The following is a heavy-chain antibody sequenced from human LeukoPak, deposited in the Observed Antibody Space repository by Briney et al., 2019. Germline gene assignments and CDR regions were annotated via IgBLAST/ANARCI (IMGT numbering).Heavy chain of an antibody. CDR2: IYYSGST. CDR1: GGSIFSYY. V-gene: IGHV4-59*08. D-gene: IGHD2-21*01. Sequence: PSETLSLTCTVSGGSIFSYYWSWIRQPPGRGLEWMGYIYYSGSTNYNPSLKSRVTISVDTSKNQFSLRVSSVTAADTAVYYCARHLNNCGDDCYIFDYWGQGTLVTVSS. J-gene: IGHJ4*02. CDR3: ARHLNNCGDDCYIFDY.